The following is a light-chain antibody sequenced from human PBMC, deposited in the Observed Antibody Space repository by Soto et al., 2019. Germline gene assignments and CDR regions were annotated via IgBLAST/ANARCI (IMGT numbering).Light chain of an antibody. CDR1: TSDVGRYNY. CDR3: SSFTSSNTVV. CDR2: DVN. Sequence: QSALTQPASVSGSPGQSITISCTGTTSDVGRYNYVSWYQQHPGNAPKLMIYDVNNRPSGVSNRFSGSKSGNTASLTISGLQADDEADYYCSSFTSSNTVVFGGGTKLTVL. V-gene: IGLV2-14*03. J-gene: IGLJ3*02.